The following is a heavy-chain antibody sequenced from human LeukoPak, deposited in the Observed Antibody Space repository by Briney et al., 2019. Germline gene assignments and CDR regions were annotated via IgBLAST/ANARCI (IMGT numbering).Heavy chain of an antibody. V-gene: IGHV1-69*05. CDR3: ARGWELLAALDY. J-gene: IGHJ4*02. D-gene: IGHD1-26*01. Sequence: SVKVSCKASGGTFSSYAISWVRQAPGQGLEWMGGIIPTFGTANYAQKFQGRVTITTDESTSTAYMELSSLRSEDTAVYYCARGWELLAALDYWGQGTLVTVSS. CDR2: IIPTFGTA. CDR1: GGTFSSYA.